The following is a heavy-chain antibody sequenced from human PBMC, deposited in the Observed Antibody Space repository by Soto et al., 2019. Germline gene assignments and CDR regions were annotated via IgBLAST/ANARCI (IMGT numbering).Heavy chain of an antibody. CDR1: GYTFTGYY. CDR2: INPNSGGT. Sequence: ASVKVSCKASGYTFTGYYMHWVRQAPGQGLEWMGWINPNSGGTNYAQKFQGRVTITTDTSISTAYMELSRLRSEDTAVYYCARDLGEYSSPSAKFDYWGQGTLVTVAS. D-gene: IGHD6-6*01. CDR3: ARDLGEYSSPSAKFDY. V-gene: IGHV1-2*02. J-gene: IGHJ4*02.